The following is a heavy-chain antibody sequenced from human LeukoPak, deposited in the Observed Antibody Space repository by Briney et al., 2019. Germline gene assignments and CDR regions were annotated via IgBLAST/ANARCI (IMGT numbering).Heavy chain of an antibody. CDR2: ISSSGSTI. CDR3: ARVNMQQWLVDDAFDI. V-gene: IGHV3-48*03. CDR1: GFTFSSYE. Sequence: PGRSLRLSCAASGFTFSSYEMNWVRQAPGKGLEWVSYISSSGSTIYYADSVKGRFTISRDNAKNSLYPQMNSLRAEDTAVYYCARVNMQQWLVDDAFDIWGQGTMVTVSS. D-gene: IGHD6-19*01. J-gene: IGHJ3*02.